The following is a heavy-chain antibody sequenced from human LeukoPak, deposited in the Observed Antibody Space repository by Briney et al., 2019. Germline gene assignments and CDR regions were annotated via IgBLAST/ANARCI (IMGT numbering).Heavy chain of an antibody. J-gene: IGHJ3*01. Sequence: SGPTLVNPTQTLTLTCTFSGFSLSTSGVGVGWIRQPPGKALELLALISRNDDKRYSPSLKSTLTITKDTSKNQVVLTMTNMDPVDTATYYCAHVDTTMVTSGFDVWGQGTMVTVS. CDR3: AHVDTTMVTSGFDV. V-gene: IGHV2-5*01. CDR1: GFSLSTSGVG. D-gene: IGHD5-18*01. CDR2: ISRNDDK.